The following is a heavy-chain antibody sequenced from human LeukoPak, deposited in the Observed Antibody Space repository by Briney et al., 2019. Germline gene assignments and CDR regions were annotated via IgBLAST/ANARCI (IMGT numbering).Heavy chain of an antibody. Sequence: PGRSLRLSCAASGFTFDDYAMHWVCQAPGKGLEWVSSISSNSDYIYYADSVKGRFTISRDNAKNSLYLQMNSLRAEDTAVYYCARGLCGGDCYDYWGQGTLVTVSS. CDR2: ISSNSDYI. D-gene: IGHD2-21*01. CDR3: ARGLCGGDCYDY. J-gene: IGHJ4*02. CDR1: GFTFDDYA. V-gene: IGHV3-21*01.